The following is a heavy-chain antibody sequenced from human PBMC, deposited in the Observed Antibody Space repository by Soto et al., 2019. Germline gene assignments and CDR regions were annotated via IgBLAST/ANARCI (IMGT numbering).Heavy chain of an antibody. CDR3: SLAPTYYYGSGSYWDY. J-gene: IGHJ4*02. CDR2: IYHSGST. D-gene: IGHD3-10*01. V-gene: IGHV4-30-2*01. Sequence: SETLSLTCAVSGGSISSGGDCWSWIRQTPGKSLEWIGYIYHSGSTYYNPSLKSRVTISVDRSKNQFSLKLSSVTAADTAVYYCSLAPTYYYGSGSYWDYWGQGTLVTVSS. CDR1: GGSISSGGDC.